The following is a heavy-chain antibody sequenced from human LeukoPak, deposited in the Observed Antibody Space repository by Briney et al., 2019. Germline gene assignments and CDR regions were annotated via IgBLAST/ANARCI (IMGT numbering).Heavy chain of an antibody. CDR2: INIDGSEK. V-gene: IGHV3-7*01. CDR3: VRDRHGSGMGPAQDYYMDV. CDR1: AFIFRNYW. D-gene: IGHD3-10*01. J-gene: IGHJ6*03. Sequence: GGSLRLSCEASAFIFRNYWMSWVRQAPGKGLEWVADINIDGSEKHYVDSLKGRFTISRVNAKNSLYLQMNGLRAEDRAVYYCVRDRHGSGMGPAQDYYMDVWGKGTTVTVSS.